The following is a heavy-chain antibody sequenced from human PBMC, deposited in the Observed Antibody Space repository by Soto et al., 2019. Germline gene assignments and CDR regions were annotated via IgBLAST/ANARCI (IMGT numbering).Heavy chain of an antibody. V-gene: IGHV3-33*01. D-gene: IGHD2-21*01. CDR1: GFSFSIFG. CDR3: ARCDKDAYRDDRGGFGC. J-gene: IGHJ4*02. CDR2: IWYDGSNK. Sequence: QVHLVESGGGVVQPGTSLRLSCEASGFSFSIFGMHWVRQAPGKGLEWVAGIWYDGSNKYYADSVKCRISISRDNSKNTLYMQMNSLRAEDTAVYFFARCDKDAYRDDRGGFGCWGEGSLVTVSS.